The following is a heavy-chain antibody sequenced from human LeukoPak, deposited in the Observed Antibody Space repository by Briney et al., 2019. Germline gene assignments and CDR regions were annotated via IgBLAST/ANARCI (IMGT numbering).Heavy chain of an antibody. Sequence: SETLSLTCTVSGGSISSYYWSWIRQPAGKGLEWIGRIYTSGSTNYNPSLKSRVTMSVDTSKNQFSLKLSSVTAADTAVYYCARGSMSYYYDSSGYDNWFDPWGQGTLVTVSS. J-gene: IGHJ5*02. D-gene: IGHD3-22*01. CDR1: GGSISSYY. CDR2: IYTSGST. V-gene: IGHV4-4*07. CDR3: ARGSMSYYYDSSGYDNWFDP.